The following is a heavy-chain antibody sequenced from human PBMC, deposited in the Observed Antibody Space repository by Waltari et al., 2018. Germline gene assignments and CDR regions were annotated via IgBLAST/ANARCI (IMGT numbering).Heavy chain of an antibody. V-gene: IGHV3-23*01. Sequence: EVQLLESGGGLVQPGRSLRLSCTASGFPFSLYAIPWVRQAPVKGLGWVASITGDGGNTYYIDSVKGRFTISRDNSQNTLYLQMNSLRAEDTAVYYCAKAPVGSCNDASCYPLDNWGQGTLVTASS. CDR1: GFPFSLYA. CDR2: ITGDGGNT. D-gene: IGHD2-15*01. J-gene: IGHJ4*02. CDR3: AKAPVGSCNDASCYPLDN.